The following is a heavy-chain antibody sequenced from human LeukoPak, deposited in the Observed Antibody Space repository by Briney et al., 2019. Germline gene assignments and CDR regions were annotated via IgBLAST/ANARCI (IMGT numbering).Heavy chain of an antibody. J-gene: IGHJ3*02. CDR1: GGSFSGYY. D-gene: IGHD3-22*01. V-gene: IGHV4-34*01. CDR2: INHSGST. Sequence: NTSETLSLTCAVYGGSFSGYYWSWIRQPPGKGLEWIGEINHSGSTNYNPSLKSRVTISVDTSKNQFSLKQSSVTAADTAVYYCARATITMAVGVPADAFDIWGQGTMVTVSS. CDR3: ARATITMAVGVPADAFDI.